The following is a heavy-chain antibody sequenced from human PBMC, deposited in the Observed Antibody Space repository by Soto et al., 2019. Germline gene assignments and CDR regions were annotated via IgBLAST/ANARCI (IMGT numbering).Heavy chain of an antibody. Sequence: EVQVVESGGGLVQPGGSLRLSCAASGFSVTNNYMNWVRQAPGKGLEWVSIIDIGGNTYYADSVKDRFTISRDNSRNTLYLHIDRLRAEDTAVYYCARGRGSTGYLGREHYFDYWGQGTLVTVSP. V-gene: IGHV3-66*01. CDR1: GFSVTNNY. CDR3: ARGRGSTGYLGREHYFDY. CDR2: IDIGGNT. D-gene: IGHD2-2*01. J-gene: IGHJ4*02.